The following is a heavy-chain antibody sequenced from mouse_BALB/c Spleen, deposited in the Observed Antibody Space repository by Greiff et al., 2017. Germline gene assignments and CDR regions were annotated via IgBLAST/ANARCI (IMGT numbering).Heavy chain of an antibody. CDR1: GFTFSDAW. CDR2: IRSKANNHAT. V-gene: IGHV6-6*01. D-gene: IGHD1-2*01. J-gene: IGHJ2*01. CDR3: TGHCYGDDFDD. Sequence: EVMLVESGGGLVQPGGSMKLSCAASGFTFSDAWMDWVRQSPEKGLEWVAEIRSKANNHATYYAESVKGRFTISRADSKSSVYLQMNSLGAEDTDIYYCTGHCYGDDFDDWGQGTTLTVSS.